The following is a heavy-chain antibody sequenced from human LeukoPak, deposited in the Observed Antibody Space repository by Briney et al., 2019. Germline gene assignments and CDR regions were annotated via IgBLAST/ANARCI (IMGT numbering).Heavy chain of an antibody. CDR2: IRYDGIVT. D-gene: IGHD3-22*01. J-gene: IGHJ4*02. CDR1: EFTFSNYW. Sequence: GGSLRLSCVASEFTFSNYWIHWVRQPPGKGLVWVSRIRYDGIVTNYADSVEGRFTISRDNAKNSLYLQMNSLRAEDTAVYYCARGSTYYDSSGQVPFDYWGQGTLVTVSS. CDR3: ARGSTYYDSSGQVPFDY. V-gene: IGHV3-74*01.